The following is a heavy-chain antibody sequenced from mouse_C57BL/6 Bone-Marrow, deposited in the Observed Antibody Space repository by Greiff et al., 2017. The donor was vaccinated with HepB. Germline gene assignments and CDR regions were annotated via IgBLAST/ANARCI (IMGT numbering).Heavy chain of an antibody. CDR2: INSDGGST. D-gene: IGHD4-1*01. Sequence: EVQLQQSGGGLVQPGESLKLSCESNEYEFPSHDMSWVRKTPEKRLELVAAINSDGGSTYYPDTMERRFIISRDNTKKTLYLQMSSLRSEDTALYYCARQLTGTLWFAYWGQGTLVTVSA. J-gene: IGHJ3*01. CDR1: EYEFPSHD. V-gene: IGHV5-2*01. CDR3: ARQLTGTLWFAY.